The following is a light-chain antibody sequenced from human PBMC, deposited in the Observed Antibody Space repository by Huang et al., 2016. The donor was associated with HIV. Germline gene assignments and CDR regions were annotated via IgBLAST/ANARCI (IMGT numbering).Light chain of an antibody. CDR3: QQYNNWPPWT. CDR2: GAS. V-gene: IGKV3-15*01. CDR1: QSVSSN. J-gene: IGKJ1*01. Sequence: EIVMTQSPATLSVSPGERATLSCRASQSVSSNLAWYQQKPGQPPRLLIYGASTRATGMPARFSGSGSGTEFTLTISSLQSEDFAVYYCQQYNNWPPWTFGQGTKVEIK.